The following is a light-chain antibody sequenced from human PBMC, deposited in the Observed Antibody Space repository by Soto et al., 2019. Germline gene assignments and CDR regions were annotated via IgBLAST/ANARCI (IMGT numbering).Light chain of an antibody. Sequence: QSVLTQPASVSGSPGQSITVFCTGTSSDVGGYNFVSWYQQHPGKAPKLMLYDVSHRPSGVSNRFSGSKSGNTASLTISGLHTEDEADYCCSSYSSSSTLVFGSGTKVTVL. V-gene: IGLV2-14*03. CDR1: SSDVGGYNF. CDR3: SSYSSSSTLV. J-gene: IGLJ1*01. CDR2: DVS.